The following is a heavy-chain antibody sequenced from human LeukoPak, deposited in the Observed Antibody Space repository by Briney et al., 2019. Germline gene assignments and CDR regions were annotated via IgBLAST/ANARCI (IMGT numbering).Heavy chain of an antibody. CDR1: GDSTSGDRYY. V-gene: IGHV4-39*01. D-gene: IGHD1-26*01. CDR2: IYYSGST. CDR3: ARGRPYSGGYHLDY. Sequence: SETLSLTCTVSGDSTSGDRYYGGWVRQPPGKGLEWIGNIYYSGSTYYNPSLKSRVTMSVDTSKNQFFLKLNSVTAADTAVYYCARGRPYSGGYHLDYWGQGTLVTVSA. J-gene: IGHJ4*02.